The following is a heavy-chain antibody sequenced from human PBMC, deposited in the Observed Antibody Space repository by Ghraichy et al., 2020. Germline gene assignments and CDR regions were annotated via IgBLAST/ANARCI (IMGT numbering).Heavy chain of an antibody. CDR1: GGSISSYY. J-gene: IGHJ6*03. V-gene: IGHV4-59*01. Sequence: SETLSLTCTVSGGSISSYYWSWIRQPPGKGLEWIGYIYYSGSTNYNPSLKSRVTISVDTSKNQFSLKLSSVTAADTAVYYCARDGGGRGPRLMDVWDKGTTVTVSS. CDR3: ARDGGGRGPRLMDV. CDR2: IYYSGST. D-gene: IGHD3-16*01.